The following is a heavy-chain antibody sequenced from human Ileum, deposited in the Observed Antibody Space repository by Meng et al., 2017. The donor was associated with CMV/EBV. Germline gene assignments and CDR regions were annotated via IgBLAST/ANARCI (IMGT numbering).Heavy chain of an antibody. CDR1: GYTFTSYD. J-gene: IGHJ6*02. CDR3: ARKERHDFWISMDV. V-gene: IGHV1-18*01. Sequence: ASVKVSCKASGYTFTSYDISWVRQAPGQGLEWMGWISVYNGNTNYAQKLQGRVTMTTDTSTSTAYMELRSLRSDDTAVYYCARKERHDFWISMDVWGQGTTVTVSS. CDR2: ISVYNGNT. D-gene: IGHD3-3*01.